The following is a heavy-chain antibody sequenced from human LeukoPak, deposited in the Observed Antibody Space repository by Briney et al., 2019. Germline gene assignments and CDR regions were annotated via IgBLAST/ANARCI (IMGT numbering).Heavy chain of an antibody. Sequence: ASVKVSCKASGYTFTGYYMHWVRQAPGQGLEWMGWINPNSGGTNYAQKFQGRVTMTRDTSISTAYMELSRLRPDDTAVYYCARGGVDQDYYYYMDVWGKGTTVTVSS. J-gene: IGHJ6*03. CDR2: INPNSGGT. V-gene: IGHV1-2*02. D-gene: IGHD2-15*01. CDR3: ARGGVDQDYYYYMDV. CDR1: GYTFTGYY.